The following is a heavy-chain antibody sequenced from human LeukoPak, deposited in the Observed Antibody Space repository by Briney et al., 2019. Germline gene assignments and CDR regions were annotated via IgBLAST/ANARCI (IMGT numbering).Heavy chain of an antibody. V-gene: IGHV3-21*01. D-gene: IGHD4-17*01. CDR2: ISSTSYYI. J-gene: IGHJ4*02. CDR1: GFTFSTYS. CDR3: ARDYYGDYVFDY. Sequence: GGSLRLSCEASGFTFSTYSMNWVRQAPGKGLEWVSFISSTSYYIYYAASVKGRFTISRDNAKNSLYLQINTLRAEDTAVYYCARDYYGDYVFDYWGQGTLVTVSS.